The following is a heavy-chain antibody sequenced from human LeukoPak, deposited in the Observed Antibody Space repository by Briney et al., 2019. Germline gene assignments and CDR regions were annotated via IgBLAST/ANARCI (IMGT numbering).Heavy chain of an antibody. V-gene: IGHV3-74*01. CDR2: IDSDGSGT. CDR3: ARDRRTSGDYIYYGMNV. Sequence: GGSLRLSCTASGFTFSNYWMHWVRQAPGKGLVWLSRIDSDGSGTKYADSVKGRFTISRDNAKNTLYLQMNSLRADNSALYYCARDRRTSGDYIYYGMNVWGQGTTVTVSS. D-gene: IGHD4-17*01. J-gene: IGHJ6*02. CDR1: GFTFSNYW.